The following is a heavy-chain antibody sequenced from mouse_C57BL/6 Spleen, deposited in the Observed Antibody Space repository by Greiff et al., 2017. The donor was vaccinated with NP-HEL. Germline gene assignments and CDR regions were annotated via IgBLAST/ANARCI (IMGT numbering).Heavy chain of an antibody. Sequence: EVKLQESGGGLVKPGGSLKLSCAASGFTFSDYGMHWVRQAPEKGLEWVAYISSGSSTIYYADTVKGRFTISRDNAKNTLFLQMTSLRSEDTAMYYCARRDYYGSTGYWGQGTTLTVSS. CDR2: ISSGSSTI. V-gene: IGHV5-17*01. CDR3: ARRDYYGSTGY. CDR1: GFTFSDYG. D-gene: IGHD1-1*01. J-gene: IGHJ2*01.